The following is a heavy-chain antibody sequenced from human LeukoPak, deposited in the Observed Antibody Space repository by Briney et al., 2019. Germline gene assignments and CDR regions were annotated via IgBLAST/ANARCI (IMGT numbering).Heavy chain of an antibody. Sequence: PGGSLRLSCAASGFTFSSYWMSWVRQAPGKGQEWVANIKQDGSDKYYVDSVKGRLTISRDNAKNSLYLQMNSLRAEDTAVYYCARDSAVSSFDYWGQGTLVTVSS. J-gene: IGHJ4*02. CDR3: ARDSAVSSFDY. CDR2: IKQDGSDK. V-gene: IGHV3-7*01. D-gene: IGHD2-8*01. CDR1: GFTFSSYW.